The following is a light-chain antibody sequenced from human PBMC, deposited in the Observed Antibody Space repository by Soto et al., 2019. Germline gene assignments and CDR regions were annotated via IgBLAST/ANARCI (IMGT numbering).Light chain of an antibody. CDR2: AAS. Sequence: DIQMTQSPSSLSASVGDTVTITCRASQGIIDYLAWYQQRPGKVPKLLIYAASTLQPGVPSRFSSSGAGTDFTLTISSLQPEDVATYYCQKYDTAPQTFGQGTRVEI. CDR1: QGIIDY. V-gene: IGKV1-27*01. J-gene: IGKJ1*01. CDR3: QKYDTAPQT.